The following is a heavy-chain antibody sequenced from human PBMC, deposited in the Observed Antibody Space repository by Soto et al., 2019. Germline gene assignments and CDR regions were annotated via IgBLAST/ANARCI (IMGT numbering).Heavy chain of an antibody. CDR3: TRAGYNIDY. J-gene: IGHJ4*02. V-gene: IGHV4-59*01. Sequence: SETLSLTCTVSGGSISTYYWSWIRQPLGKGLEWIGYIYYSGSTNYNPSIKSRNTISEDTSKNQFSLKLSSVTAADTAVYYCTRAGYNIDYWGQGTLVTVS. CDR1: GGSISTYY. D-gene: IGHD5-12*01. CDR2: IYYSGST.